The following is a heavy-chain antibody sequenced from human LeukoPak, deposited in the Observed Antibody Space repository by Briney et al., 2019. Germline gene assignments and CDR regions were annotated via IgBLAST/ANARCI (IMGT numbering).Heavy chain of an antibody. CDR2: INHNGNVN. CDR3: ARGGGLDV. Sequence: GESLRLSCAASGFTFSSYWMNWARQAPGKGLEWVASINHNGNVNYYVDSVKGRFTISRDNAKNSLYLQMSNLRAEDAAVYFCARGGGLDVWGQGATVTVSS. J-gene: IGHJ6*02. CDR1: GFTFSSYW. D-gene: IGHD3-16*01. V-gene: IGHV3-7*03.